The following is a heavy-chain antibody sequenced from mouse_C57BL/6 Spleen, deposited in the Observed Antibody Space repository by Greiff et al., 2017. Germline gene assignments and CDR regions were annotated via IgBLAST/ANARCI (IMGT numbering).Heavy chain of an antibody. CDR2: IYPGSGST. Sequence: QVQLKQPGAELVKPGASVKMSCKASGYTFTSYWITWVKQRPGQGLEWIGDIYPGSGSTNYNEKFKSKATLTVDTSSSTAYMQLSSLTSEDSAVYYCARGGYGSSWSAMDYWGQGTSVTVSS. CDR3: ARGGYGSSWSAMDY. D-gene: IGHD1-1*01. V-gene: IGHV1-55*01. CDR1: GYTFTSYW. J-gene: IGHJ4*01.